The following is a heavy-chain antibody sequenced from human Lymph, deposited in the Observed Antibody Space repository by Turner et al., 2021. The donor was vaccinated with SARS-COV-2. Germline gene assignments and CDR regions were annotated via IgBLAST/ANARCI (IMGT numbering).Heavy chain of an antibody. CDR1: GGSISSYY. J-gene: IGHJ6*02. V-gene: IGHV4-59*08. CDR3: ARHGFSGWYGGGMDV. D-gene: IGHD6-19*01. CDR2: IHYSGST. Sequence: QVQLQESGPGLVWPSETLSPTCTVSGGSISSYYWSWIRQPPGKGLEWIGYIHYSGSTNYNLSLKSRVTISVDTSKNQFSLKLSSVTAADTAVYYCARHGFSGWYGGGMDVWGQGTTVTVSS.